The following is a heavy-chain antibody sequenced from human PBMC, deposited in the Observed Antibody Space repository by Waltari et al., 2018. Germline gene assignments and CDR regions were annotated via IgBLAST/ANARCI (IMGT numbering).Heavy chain of an antibody. CDR2: IHYGGST. Sequence: QLQLQESGPGLVKPSETLSLTCTVSGGSVSSNSYYWAWIRQPPGKGLEWIGTIHYGGSTYDKSPLKSRVTISVDTSKNQFSLKLRSVTAADTAVYYCARGGEKRWDFFDYWGQGTLVTVSS. CDR1: GGSVSSNSYY. D-gene: IGHD1-1*01. CDR3: ARGGEKRWDFFDY. J-gene: IGHJ4*02. V-gene: IGHV4-39*07.